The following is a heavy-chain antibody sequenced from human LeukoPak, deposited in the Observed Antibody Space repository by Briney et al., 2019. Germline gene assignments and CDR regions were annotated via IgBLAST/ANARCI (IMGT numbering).Heavy chain of an antibody. CDR3: ARDVSIPEDIVVVPAAFYYYYYGMDV. J-gene: IGHJ6*02. Sequence: GGSLRLSCAASGFTFSSYAMHWVRQAPGKGLEWVAVISYDGSNKYYADSVKGRFTISRDNSKNTLYLQMNSLRADDTAVYYCARDVSIPEDIVVVPAAFYYYYYGMDVWGQGTTVTVSS. V-gene: IGHV3-30-3*01. CDR2: ISYDGSNK. D-gene: IGHD2-2*01. CDR1: GFTFSSYA.